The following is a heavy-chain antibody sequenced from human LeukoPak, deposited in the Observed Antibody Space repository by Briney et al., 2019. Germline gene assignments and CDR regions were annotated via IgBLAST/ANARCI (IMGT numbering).Heavy chain of an antibody. CDR2: TNHSGST. CDR1: GGSFSGYY. J-gene: IGHJ4*02. D-gene: IGHD6-13*01. V-gene: IGHV4-34*01. CDR3: ARGGQSYSSSWYRGIDY. Sequence: SETLSLTCAVYGGSFSGYYWSWIRQPPGKGLEWIGETNHSGSTNYNPSLKSRVTISVDTSKNQFSLKLSSVTAADTAVYYCARGGQSYSSSWYRGIDYWGQGTLVTVSS.